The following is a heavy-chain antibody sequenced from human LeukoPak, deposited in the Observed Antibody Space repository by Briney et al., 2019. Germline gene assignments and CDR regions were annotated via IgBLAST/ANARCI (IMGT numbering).Heavy chain of an antibody. Sequence: GGSLRLSCAASGFTFSSYAMSWVRQAPGKGLEWVSAISGSGGSTYYADSVKGRSTISRDNSKNTLYLQMNSLRAEDTAVYYCARSGDGYDAFDIWGQGTMVTVSS. CDR3: ARSGDGYDAFDI. J-gene: IGHJ3*02. D-gene: IGHD5-24*01. CDR1: GFTFSSYA. V-gene: IGHV3-23*01. CDR2: ISGSGGST.